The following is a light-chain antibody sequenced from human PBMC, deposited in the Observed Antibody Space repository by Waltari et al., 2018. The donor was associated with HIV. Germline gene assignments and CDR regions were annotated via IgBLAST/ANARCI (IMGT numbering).Light chain of an antibody. Sequence: EIVMTQSPATLSVSPGERDILSCRASQSVSSNLAWYQQKPGQAPRLLIYGASTRATGIPARFSGSGSGTEFTLTISNLQSEDSAVYYCQQYNTWPRTFGQGTKVEIK. CDR3: QQYNTWPRT. CDR1: QSVSSN. J-gene: IGKJ1*01. CDR2: GAS. V-gene: IGKV3-15*01.